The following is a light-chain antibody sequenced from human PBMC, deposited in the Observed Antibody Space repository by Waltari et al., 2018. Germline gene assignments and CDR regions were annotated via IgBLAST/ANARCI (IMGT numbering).Light chain of an antibody. CDR2: DAS. V-gene: IGKV3-20*01. CDR3: QKYGTGLAT. Sequence: EIVLTQSPASLSLSPGDRATLSCRASQSVGRTLAWYQQRPGQAPRLLIYDASSRATGIPDRFSGSGSGTDFSLTISRLEPEDFAVYYCQKYGTGLATFGQGTKVEVK. J-gene: IGKJ1*01. CDR1: QSVGRT.